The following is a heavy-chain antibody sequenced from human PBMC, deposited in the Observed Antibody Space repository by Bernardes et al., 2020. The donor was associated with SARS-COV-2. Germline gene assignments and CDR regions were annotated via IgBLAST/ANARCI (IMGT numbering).Heavy chain of an antibody. CDR3: TRDVVTMVRGVIIPFDY. CDR2: IRNKAYDGTA. V-gene: IGHV3-49*03. D-gene: IGHD3-10*01. J-gene: IGHJ4*02. Sequence: SLRLSCTASGFTFGDYAMNWFRRAPGKGLEWVGGIRNKAYDGTAHYAASVQGRFTISRDDSKSIAYLQMSSLTTEDTAFYYCTRDVVTMVRGVIIPFDYWGQGTLVTVSS. CDR1: GFTFGDYA.